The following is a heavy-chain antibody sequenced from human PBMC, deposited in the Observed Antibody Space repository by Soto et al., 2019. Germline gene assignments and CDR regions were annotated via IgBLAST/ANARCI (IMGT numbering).Heavy chain of an antibody. Sequence: EVQLVESGGGLVQPGGSLRRSCAASGFTFSSYWMHWVRQAPGKGLVWVSRINSDGSSTSYADSVKGRFTISRDNANNTLYLQMNSLRAEDTAVYYCVRTSLVVAAATREDYWGQGTLVTVSS. CDR1: GFTFSSYW. CDR2: INSDGSST. CDR3: VRTSLVVAAATREDY. J-gene: IGHJ4*02. D-gene: IGHD2-15*01. V-gene: IGHV3-74*01.